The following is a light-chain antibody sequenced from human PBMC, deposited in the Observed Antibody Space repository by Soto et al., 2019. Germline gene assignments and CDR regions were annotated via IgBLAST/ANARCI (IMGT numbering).Light chain of an antibody. CDR2: STS. J-gene: IGLJ3*02. V-gene: IGLV7-43*01. CDR1: TGAVTSGNY. CDR3: LLYYDGPRVWF. Sequence: QAVVTQEPSLTLSPGGTVTLTCASSTGAVTSGNYPNWFQQKPGQPPRALIYSTSKKQSWTPARFSGSLLGGKAALTLSGVQPEDEAEYYCLLYYDGPRVWFFGGGTKLTVL.